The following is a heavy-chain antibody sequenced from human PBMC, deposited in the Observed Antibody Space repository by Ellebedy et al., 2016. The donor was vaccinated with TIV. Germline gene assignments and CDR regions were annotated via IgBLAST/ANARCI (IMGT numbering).Heavy chain of an antibody. CDR1: GFTFSSYA. J-gene: IGHJ4*02. D-gene: IGHD1-26*01. CDR3: ARGGELLPDHFDN. V-gene: IGHV3-7*04. CDR2: MKEDGSEK. Sequence: GESLKISXAASGFTFSSYAMSWVRQAPGKGLEWVANMKEDGSEKYYVDSVKGRFTISRDNAKNSMFLQITSLTAEDTAVYYCARGGELLPDHFDNWGQGTLVTVSS.